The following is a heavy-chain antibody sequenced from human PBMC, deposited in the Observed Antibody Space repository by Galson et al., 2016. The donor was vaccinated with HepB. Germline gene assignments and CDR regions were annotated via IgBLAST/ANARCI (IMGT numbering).Heavy chain of an antibody. V-gene: IGHV3-30-3*01. J-gene: IGHJ6*02. CDR1: IFTFTNYT. CDR3: ARVGLPYYYYYGMDA. CDR2: ISYDGGNR. Sequence: SLRLSCAASIFTFTNYTFHWVRQAPGKGLEWVAVISYDGGNRYYADSVKGRFTISRDNSKRTVYLQMNSLRPEDTAVYYCARVGLPYYYYYGMDAWGQGTTVTVSS. D-gene: IGHD3-16*01.